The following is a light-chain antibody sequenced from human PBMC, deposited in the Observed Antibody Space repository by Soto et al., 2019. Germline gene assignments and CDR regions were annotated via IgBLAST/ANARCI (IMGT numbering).Light chain of an antibody. J-gene: IGLJ3*02. CDR1: SGYSTYG. Sequence: QPVLTQSPSASASLGASVKLTCTLSSGYSTYGIAWHQQQPEKGPRFLMKLNSDGSHNKGDGIPDRFSGSSSGAERYLTISSLQLDDESDYYCQTWGPGIWVFGGGTKVTVL. V-gene: IGLV4-69*01. CDR2: LNSDGSH. CDR3: QTWGPGIWV.